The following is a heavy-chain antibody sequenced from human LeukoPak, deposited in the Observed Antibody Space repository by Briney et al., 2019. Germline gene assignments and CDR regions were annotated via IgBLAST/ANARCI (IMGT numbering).Heavy chain of an antibody. Sequence: SETLSLTRTVSGGSISSYYWSWIRQPAGKGLEWIGRIYTSGSTNYNPSLKSRVTMSVDTSKNQFSLKLSSVTAADTAVYYCARERGGVVVVIGSWFDPWGQGTLVTVSS. V-gene: IGHV4-4*07. CDR2: IYTSGST. D-gene: IGHD3-22*01. J-gene: IGHJ5*02. CDR3: ARERGGVVVVIGSWFDP. CDR1: GGSISSYY.